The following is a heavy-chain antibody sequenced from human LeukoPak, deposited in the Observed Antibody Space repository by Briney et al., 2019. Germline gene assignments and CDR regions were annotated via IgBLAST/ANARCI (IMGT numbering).Heavy chain of an antibody. CDR1: GFTFGDYA. V-gene: IGHV3-49*04. Sequence: GGSLRLSCTASGFTFGDYAMSWVRQAPGKGLEWVGFIRSKAYGGTTEYAASVKGRFTISRDDSKSIAYLQMNSLKTEDTAVYYCTRMDTYDYVWGSYRSSEPFDYWGQGTLVTVSS. CDR3: TRMDTYDYVWGSYRSSEPFDY. D-gene: IGHD3-16*02. J-gene: IGHJ4*02. CDR2: IRSKAYGGTT.